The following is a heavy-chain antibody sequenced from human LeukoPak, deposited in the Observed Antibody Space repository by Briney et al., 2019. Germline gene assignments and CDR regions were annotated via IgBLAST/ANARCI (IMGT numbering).Heavy chain of an antibody. CDR2: VSGTGGST. J-gene: IGHJ4*02. V-gene: IGHV3-23*01. D-gene: IGHD3-22*01. Sequence: GGSLRLSCAASGFTFSSYAMSWVRQAPGKGLEWVSTVSGTGGSTYYADSVKGRFTISRDNSKNTLYVQMNSLRAEDTAVYYCAKEVLSYYYDSSGYSPDYWGQGTLVTVSS. CDR3: AKEVLSYYYDSSGYSPDY. CDR1: GFTFSSYA.